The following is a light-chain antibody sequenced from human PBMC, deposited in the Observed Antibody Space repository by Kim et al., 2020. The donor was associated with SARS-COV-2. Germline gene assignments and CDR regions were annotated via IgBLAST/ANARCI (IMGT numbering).Light chain of an antibody. CDR3: ETWDSNTRV. Sequence: AFTLTCTLCSGHRSYIFAWLQQRPGKAPRYLMKLEGSGSYNKGSGVPDRFSGSSSGAARHLTISTRQSEDEADYYCETWDSNTRVFGGGTQLTFL. CDR2: LEGSGSY. J-gene: IGLJ3*02. CDR1: SGHRSYI. V-gene: IGLV4-60*03.